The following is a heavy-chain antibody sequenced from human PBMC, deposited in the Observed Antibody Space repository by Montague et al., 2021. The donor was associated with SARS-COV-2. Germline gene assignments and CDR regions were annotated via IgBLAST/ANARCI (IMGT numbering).Heavy chain of an antibody. J-gene: IGHJ4*02. V-gene: IGHV4-39*02. CDR2: IYYSGTT. CDR3: ASGMIRGVTTPFDY. Sequence: SETLSLTCSVSSGSIISSGYYWGWIRQPPGKELEWIGNIYYSGTTXYNPSLQSRGTISVDTSKNHLSLRLSSVTAADTAVYFCASGMIRGVTTPFDYWGQGSQVTVSS. CDR1: SGSIISSGYY. D-gene: IGHD3-10*01.